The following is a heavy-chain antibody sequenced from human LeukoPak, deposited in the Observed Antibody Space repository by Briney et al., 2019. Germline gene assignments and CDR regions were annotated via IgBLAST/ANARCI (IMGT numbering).Heavy chain of an antibody. CDR2: FDPEDGET. D-gene: IGHD1/OR15-1a*01. CDR1: GYTLTELS. Sequence: GASVKVSCKVSGYTLTELSMHWVRQAPGKGLEWMGGFDPEDGETIYAQKFQGRVTITADKSTSTAYMELSSLRSEDTAVYYCARVDTSVQTSYYYYYYMDVWGKGTTVTVSS. J-gene: IGHJ6*03. V-gene: IGHV1-24*01. CDR3: ARVDTSVQTSYYYYYYMDV.